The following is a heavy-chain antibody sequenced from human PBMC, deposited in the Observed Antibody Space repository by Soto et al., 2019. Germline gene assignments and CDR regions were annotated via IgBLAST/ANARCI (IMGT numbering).Heavy chain of an antibody. CDR3: ARYLPMVRGVIITSPYYYYYATDV. CDR1: GGTFSSYA. Sequence: SVKVSCKASGGTFSSYAISWVRQAPGQGLEWMGGIIPIFGTANYAQKFQGRVTITADESTSTAYMELSSLRSEDTAVYYCARYLPMVRGVIITSPYYYYYATDVWGQGTSVTLSS. D-gene: IGHD3-10*01. CDR2: IIPIFGTA. V-gene: IGHV1-69*13. J-gene: IGHJ6*02.